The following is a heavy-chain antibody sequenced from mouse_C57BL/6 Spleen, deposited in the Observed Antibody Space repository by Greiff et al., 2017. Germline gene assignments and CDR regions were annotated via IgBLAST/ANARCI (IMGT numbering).Heavy chain of an antibody. Sequence: EVQLVESGPGLVKPSQSLSLTCSVTGYSITSGYYWNWIRQFPGNKLEWMGYISYDGSNNYNPSLKNRISITRDTSKNQFFLKLNSVTTEDTATYYCARELLLTFAYWGQGTLVTVSA. CDR2: ISYDGSN. V-gene: IGHV3-6*01. CDR1: GYSITSGYY. J-gene: IGHJ3*01. CDR3: ARELLLTFAY. D-gene: IGHD1-1*01.